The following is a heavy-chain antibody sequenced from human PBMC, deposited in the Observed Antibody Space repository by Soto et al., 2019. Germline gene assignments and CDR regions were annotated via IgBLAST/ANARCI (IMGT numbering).Heavy chain of an antibody. Sequence: EVQLVESGGGLVQPGGSLRLSCAASGFTFSSYEMNWVRQAPGKGLEWVSYISSSGSTIYYADSVKGRCTISRDNATNSLYLQMNSLRAEDTAVYYCARDREVVVAASWFDPWGQGTLVTVSS. D-gene: IGHD2-15*01. CDR1: GFTFSSYE. V-gene: IGHV3-48*03. CDR2: ISSSGSTI. J-gene: IGHJ5*02. CDR3: ARDREVVVAASWFDP.